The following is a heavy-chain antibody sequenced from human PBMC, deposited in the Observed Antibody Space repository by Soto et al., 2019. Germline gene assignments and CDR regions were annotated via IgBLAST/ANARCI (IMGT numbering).Heavy chain of an antibody. CDR3: ARVGYYYDSSGKDPDDAFDI. J-gene: IGHJ3*02. CDR1: GFTFSSYW. D-gene: IGHD3-22*01. Sequence: GGSLRLSCAASGFTFSSYWMHWVRQAPGKGLVWVSRINSDGSSTSYEDSVKGRFTISRDNAKNTLYLQMNSLRAEDTAVYYFARVGYYYDSSGKDPDDAFDIWGQGTMVTVSS. CDR2: INSDGSST. V-gene: IGHV3-74*01.